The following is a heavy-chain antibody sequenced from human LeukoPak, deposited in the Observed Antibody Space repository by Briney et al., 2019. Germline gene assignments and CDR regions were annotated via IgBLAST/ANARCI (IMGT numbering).Heavy chain of an antibody. J-gene: IGHJ5*02. CDR2: IDNDGTNT. CDR3: AIDRPHRRLDP. V-gene: IGHV3-74*01. Sequence: GGSLRLFCAASGIFLSKYWMHWVRQAPGKGLVWVSRIDNDGTNTYYADSVKGRFTISRDNAKNTVYLEMNRLRAEDTAVYFCAIDRPHRRLDPWGQGTLVTVSS. CDR1: GIFLSKYW.